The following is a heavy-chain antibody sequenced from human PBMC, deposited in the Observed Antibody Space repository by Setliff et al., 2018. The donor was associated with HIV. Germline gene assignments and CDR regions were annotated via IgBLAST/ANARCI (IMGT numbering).Heavy chain of an antibody. Sequence: PGGSLRLSCAASGFSFSIYEMNWVRQAPGKGLEWLSYISSSSGTILYVDSVQGRFTISRDNAKNSLYLQMNSLRAEDTAVYYCAKDRYYDSSGSPFDYWGQGTLVTVSS. D-gene: IGHD3-22*01. V-gene: IGHV3-48*03. CDR1: GFSFSIYE. J-gene: IGHJ4*02. CDR3: AKDRYYDSSGSPFDY. CDR2: ISSSSGTI.